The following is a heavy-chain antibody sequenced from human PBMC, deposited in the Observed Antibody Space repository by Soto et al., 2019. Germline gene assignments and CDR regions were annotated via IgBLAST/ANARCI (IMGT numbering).Heavy chain of an antibody. CDR3: APSNWFDP. CDR2: IYYIRST. V-gene: IGHV4-39*01. CDR1: GGSISSRGYY. J-gene: IGHJ5*02. Sequence: QLQLQESGPGLVKPSETLSLTCTVSGGSISSRGYYWAWIRQPPGKGLEWIGTIYYIRSTYYHPSLKSRVPISAATSKTQLSLTLSSVTAAATAVYYCAPSNWFDPWGQGNLLTVSS.